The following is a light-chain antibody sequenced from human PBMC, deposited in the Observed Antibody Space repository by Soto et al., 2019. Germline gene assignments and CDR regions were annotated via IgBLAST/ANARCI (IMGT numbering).Light chain of an antibody. Sequence: DIQMTQSPSSVSASVGDRVTITCRASQGINSWLAWYQQKPGKAPKLLIYAASSLQSGVPSRFSGSGSVTDFTLTISSLQPEDFAPYDCQQANSFPYTFGQGTKLEIK. CDR2: AAS. CDR3: QQANSFPYT. J-gene: IGKJ2*01. CDR1: QGINSW. V-gene: IGKV1-12*01.